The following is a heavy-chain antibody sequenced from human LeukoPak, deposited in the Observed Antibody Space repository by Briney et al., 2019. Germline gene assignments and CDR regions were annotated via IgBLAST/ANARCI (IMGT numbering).Heavy chain of an antibody. CDR3: ARGRGGDGYNYFDY. D-gene: IGHD5-24*01. J-gene: IGHJ4*02. CDR2: IIPIFGTA. V-gene: IGHV1-69*01. Sequence: SVTVSCKASGGTFSSYAISWVRQAPGQGLEWMGGIIPIFGTANYAQKFQGRVTITADESTSTAYMELSSLRSEDTAVYYCARGRGGDGYNYFDYWGQGTLVTVSS. CDR1: GGTFSSYA.